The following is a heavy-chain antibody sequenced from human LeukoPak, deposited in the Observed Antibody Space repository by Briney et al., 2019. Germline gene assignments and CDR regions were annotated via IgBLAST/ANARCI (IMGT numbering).Heavy chain of an antibody. CDR2: ISWKSGSI. Sequence: PGGSLRLSCAASGFTFDDYAMHWVRHAPGKGLEWVSGISWKSGSIGYADSVKGRFTISRDNAKNSLYLQMNSLRAEDTALYYCAKALGQMGDYWGQGTLVTVSS. D-gene: IGHD2-8*01. J-gene: IGHJ4*02. CDR3: AKALGQMGDY. V-gene: IGHV3-9*01. CDR1: GFTFDDYA.